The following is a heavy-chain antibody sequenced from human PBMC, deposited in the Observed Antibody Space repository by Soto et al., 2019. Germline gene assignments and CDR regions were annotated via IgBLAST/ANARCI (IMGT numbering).Heavy chain of an antibody. CDR2: INPNSGGT. Sequence: ASVKVSCKTSGYTFTGYYIHWVRQAPGQGLEWMGWINPNSGGTNYAQKFQCRVTMTRDTSISTAYMEESSLRSDDTAVYFCARGYFDYWGQGTLVTVSS. V-gene: IGHV1-2*02. CDR3: ARGYFDY. CDR1: GYTFTGYY. J-gene: IGHJ4*02.